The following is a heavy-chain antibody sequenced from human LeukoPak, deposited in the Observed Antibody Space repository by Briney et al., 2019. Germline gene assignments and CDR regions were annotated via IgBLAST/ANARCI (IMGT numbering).Heavy chain of an antibody. D-gene: IGHD3-3*01. CDR3: ASLKSKFLEWLDGRYYYMDV. CDR2: INWNGGST. Sequence: PGGSLRLSCAASGFTFDDYGMSWVRQAPGKGLEWVSGINWNGGSTGYADSVKGRFTISRDNAKNSLYLQMNSLRAEDTALYYCASLKSKFLEWLDGRYYYMDVWGKGTTVTVSS. J-gene: IGHJ6*03. CDR1: GFTFDDYG. V-gene: IGHV3-20*04.